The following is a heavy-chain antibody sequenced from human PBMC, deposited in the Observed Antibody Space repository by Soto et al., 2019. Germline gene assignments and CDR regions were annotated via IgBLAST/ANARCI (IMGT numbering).Heavy chain of an antibody. V-gene: IGHV4-31*03. CDR3: ARGGGYCSGGSCYPRRGYYGMDV. CDR1: GGSISSGGYY. J-gene: IGHJ6*02. Sequence: QVQLQESGPGLVKPSQTLSLTCTVSGGSISSGGYYWSWIRQHPGKGLEWIGYIYYSGSTYYNPSLKSRVTISVDTSKNQFSLELSSVTAADTAVYYCARGGGYCSGGSCYPRRGYYGMDVWGQGTTVTVSS. CDR2: IYYSGST. D-gene: IGHD2-15*01.